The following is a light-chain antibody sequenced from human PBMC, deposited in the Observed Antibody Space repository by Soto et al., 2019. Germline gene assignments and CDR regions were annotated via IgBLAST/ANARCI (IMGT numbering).Light chain of an antibody. CDR3: QQSYSTPVT. CDR2: AAS. CDR1: QSISSY. J-gene: IGKJ1*01. V-gene: IGKV1-39*01. Sequence: DIQMTQSPSSLSASVGDRVTITCRASQSISSYLNWYQQKPGKAPKLLIYAASSLQSGVPSRFSGSGSGTDFTLTISSLQPEDFATYYCQQSYSTPVTFDQGTKVDIK.